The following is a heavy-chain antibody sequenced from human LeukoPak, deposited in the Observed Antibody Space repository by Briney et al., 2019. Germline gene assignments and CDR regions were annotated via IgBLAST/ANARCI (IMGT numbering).Heavy chain of an antibody. CDR1: GVSISSSY. CDR3: ARDATVSYYYYYMDV. J-gene: IGHJ6*03. V-gene: IGHV4-4*07. Sequence: SETLSLTCTVSGVSISSSYWSWIRQPAGKGLEWIGRIYTSGSTNYNPSLKSRVTMSVDTSKNQFSLKLSSVTAADTAVYYCARDATVSYYYYYMDVWGKGTTVTVSS. D-gene: IGHD4-17*01. CDR2: IYTSGST.